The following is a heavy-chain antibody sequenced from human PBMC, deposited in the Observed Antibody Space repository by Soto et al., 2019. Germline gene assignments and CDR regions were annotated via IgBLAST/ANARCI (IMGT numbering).Heavy chain of an antibody. D-gene: IGHD5-18*01. CDR3: AKDWKSHVDTAMDDAFDI. CDR2: ISGSGGST. CDR1: GFTFSSYA. V-gene: IGHV3-23*01. J-gene: IGHJ3*02. Sequence: XGSLRLSCAASGFTFSSYAMSWVRQAPGKGLEWVSAISGSGGSTYYADSVKGRFTISRDNSKNTLYLQMNSLRAEDTAVYYCAKDWKSHVDTAMDDAFDIWGQGTMVTVSS.